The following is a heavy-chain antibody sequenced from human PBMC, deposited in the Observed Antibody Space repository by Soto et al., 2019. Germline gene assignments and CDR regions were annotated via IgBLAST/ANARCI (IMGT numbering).Heavy chain of an antibody. Sequence: ASVKGSCKASGVTFNRQDMRWVRQAPGQGLEWMGGIIPMFATPHYAENFQDRVTITAXXXTXXAXXKXXSRXSQXTAVYYCATSEGRDGSSFDNWCLGTLVTVSS. CDR3: ATSEGRDGSSFDN. CDR1: GVTFNRQD. D-gene: IGHD1-26*01. CDR2: IIPMFATP. J-gene: IGHJ4*02. V-gene: IGHV1-69*13.